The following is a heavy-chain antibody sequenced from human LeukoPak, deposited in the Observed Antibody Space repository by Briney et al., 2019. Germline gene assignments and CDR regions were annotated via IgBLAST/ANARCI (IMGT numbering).Heavy chain of an antibody. CDR3: AKRSPYSSSWLSPLFDY. CDR2: ISGSASAT. V-gene: IGHV3-23*01. Sequence: GRSLRLSCAASGFTFSSYAMSWVRQAPGKGLEWVSVISGSASATYYADSVKGRFTISRDNSKNTLYLQMNSLRAEDTAVYYCAKRSPYSSSWLSPLFDYWGQGTLVTVSS. CDR1: GFTFSSYA. J-gene: IGHJ4*02. D-gene: IGHD6-13*01.